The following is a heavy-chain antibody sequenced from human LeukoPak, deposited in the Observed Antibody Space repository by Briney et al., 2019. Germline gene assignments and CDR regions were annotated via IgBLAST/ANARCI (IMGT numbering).Heavy chain of an antibody. CDR1: GYTFTDYY. CDR3: AREIRGAGGSYYGMDV. V-gene: IGHV1-2*04. Sequence: ASVKVSCKASGYTFTDYYMHWVRQAPGQGLEWMGWINPNSGGTNYAQKFQGWVTMTRDTSISTAYMELSRLRSDDTAVYYCAREIRGAGGSYYGMDVWGQGTTVTVSS. CDR2: INPNSGGT. J-gene: IGHJ6*02. D-gene: IGHD1-26*01.